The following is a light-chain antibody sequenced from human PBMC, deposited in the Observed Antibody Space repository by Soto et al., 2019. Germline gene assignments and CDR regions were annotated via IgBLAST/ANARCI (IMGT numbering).Light chain of an antibody. CDR2: KAS. Sequence: DIQMTQSPSTLSASVGDRVTITCRASQTISSWLAWYQQKPGKAPKLLIYKASTLESGVPSRFSGSGSGTDFTLTVTSLQPEDFATYYCQQYSDYATFGQGTKVEIK. V-gene: IGKV1-5*03. J-gene: IGKJ1*01. CDR1: QTISSW. CDR3: QQYSDYAT.